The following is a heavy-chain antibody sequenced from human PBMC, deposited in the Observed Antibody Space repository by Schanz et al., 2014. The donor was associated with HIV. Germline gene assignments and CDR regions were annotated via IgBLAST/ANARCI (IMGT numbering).Heavy chain of an antibody. CDR2: ISNDGSST. CDR1: GFTFSTYG. CDR3: ARDAASHSYGSTMDV. Sequence: QVQLVESGGGVVQPGRSLRLSCAASGFTFSTYGMHWVRQAPGRGLEWVAIISNDGSSTYYRDSVKGRFTISRDSSKNTLYLQMNSLRAEDTAVYYCARDAASHSYGSTMDVWGQGTTVTVSS. D-gene: IGHD5-18*01. J-gene: IGHJ6*02. V-gene: IGHV3-30*03.